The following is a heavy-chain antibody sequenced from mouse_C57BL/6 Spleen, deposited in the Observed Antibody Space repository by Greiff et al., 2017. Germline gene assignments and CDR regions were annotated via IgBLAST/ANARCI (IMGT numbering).Heavy chain of an antibody. CDR1: GFSLTSYA. V-gene: IGHV2-9-1*01. J-gene: IGHJ1*03. Sequence: QVQLKESGPGLVAPSQSLSITCTVSGFSLTSYAISWVRQPPGKGLEWLGVIWTGGGTNYNSALKSRLSISKDNSKSQVFLKMNSLQTDDTARYDCARNDYDGPHWYFDVWGTGTTVTVSS. D-gene: IGHD2-4*01. CDR3: ARNDYDGPHWYFDV. CDR2: IWTGGGT.